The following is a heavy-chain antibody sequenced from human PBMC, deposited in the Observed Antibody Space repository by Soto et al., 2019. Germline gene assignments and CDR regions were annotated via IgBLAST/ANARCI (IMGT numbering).Heavy chain of an antibody. CDR2: ISGYNGHT. J-gene: IGHJ6*02. D-gene: IGHD3-16*01. V-gene: IGHV1-18*01. CDR3: AREGEMPYYYYGLDV. CDR1: GYTFTTYG. Sequence: QVQLVQSGAEVRKPGASVKVSCKASGYTFTTYGISWVRQAPGQGLEWMGWISGYNGHTKYAQKFQGRVTMTTDTSTSTVYMDLRSLRSADTAVYYCAREGEMPYYYYGLDVWRQGTTVTVSS.